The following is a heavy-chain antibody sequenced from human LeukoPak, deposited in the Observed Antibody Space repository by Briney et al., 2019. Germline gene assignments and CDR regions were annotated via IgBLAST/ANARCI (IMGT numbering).Heavy chain of an antibody. J-gene: IGHJ5*02. D-gene: IGHD2-8*01. CDR2: MNPRTGDT. CDR3: TRDVIMGYQQGYFDP. V-gene: IGHV1-2*02. CDR1: GYSFIDYY. Sequence: ASVKVSCKASGYSFIDYYIHWVRQAPGQGLECKGWMNPRTGDTRYEEKFQGRVAMTRETFITTAYMELSGLNSDDTAMYFCTRDVIMGYQQGYFDPWGQGTLVTVSS.